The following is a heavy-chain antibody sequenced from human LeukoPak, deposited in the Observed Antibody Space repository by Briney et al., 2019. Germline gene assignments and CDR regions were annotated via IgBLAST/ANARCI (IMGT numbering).Heavy chain of an antibody. CDR1: GGSISSYY. V-gene: IGHV4-59*01. CDR2: IYYSGST. D-gene: IGHD2-15*01. Sequence: SVTLSLTCTVSGGSISSYYWSWIRQPPGKGLEWIGYIYYSGSTNYNPSLKSRVTISVDMSKNQFSLKLSSVTAADTAVYYCARVLGYCSGGSCYPYYFDYWGQGTLVTVSS. J-gene: IGHJ4*02. CDR3: ARVLGYCSGGSCYPYYFDY.